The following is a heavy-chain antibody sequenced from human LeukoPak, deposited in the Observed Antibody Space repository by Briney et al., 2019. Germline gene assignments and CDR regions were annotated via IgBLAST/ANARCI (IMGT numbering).Heavy chain of an antibody. Sequence: GASVKVSCKASGYTFTGYYMHWVRQAPGQGLEWMGWINPNSGGTNYAQKFQGRVTMTTDTSTSTAYMELRSLRSDDTAVYYCARTYYDSSGYSSFDYWGQGTLVTVSS. CDR1: GYTFTGYY. CDR2: INPNSGGT. CDR3: ARTYYDSSGYSSFDY. V-gene: IGHV1-2*02. D-gene: IGHD3-22*01. J-gene: IGHJ4*02.